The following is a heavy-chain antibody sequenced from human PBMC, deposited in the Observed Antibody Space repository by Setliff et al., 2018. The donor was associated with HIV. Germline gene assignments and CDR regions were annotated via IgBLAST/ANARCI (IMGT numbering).Heavy chain of an antibody. D-gene: IGHD3-10*01. Sequence: PGESLKISCAASGFTLSDYEMNWVRRAPGKGLEWVSYISSSGGSLYYGASVKGRFSISRDNAKNSLYLEMNSLRVEDTAIYYCVREGLWFGESHWGQGTLVTVSS. CDR1: GFTLSDYE. CDR3: VREGLWFGESH. J-gene: IGHJ4*02. V-gene: IGHV3-48*03. CDR2: ISSSGGSL.